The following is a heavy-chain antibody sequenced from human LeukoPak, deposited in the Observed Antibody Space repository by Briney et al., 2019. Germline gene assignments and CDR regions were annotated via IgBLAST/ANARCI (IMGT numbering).Heavy chain of an antibody. Sequence: PSETLSLTCTVSGDSISDYYWGWIRQPPGKGLEWIGYIYYSGSTNYSPSLKSRVTISIDTSKNQFSLRLSFVTAADTAVYYCARRNGYSTPFDHWGQGTLVTVSS. J-gene: IGHJ4*02. D-gene: IGHD2-15*01. CDR2: IYYSGST. V-gene: IGHV4-59*08. CDR1: GDSISDYY. CDR3: ARRNGYSTPFDH.